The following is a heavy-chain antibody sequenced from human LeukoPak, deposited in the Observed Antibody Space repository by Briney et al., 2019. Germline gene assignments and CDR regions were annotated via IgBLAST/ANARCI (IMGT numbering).Heavy chain of an antibody. CDR2: IYSGGST. V-gene: IGHV3-66*01. Sequence: GGSLRLSCAASGFTVSSNYMSWVRQAPGKGLEWVSVIYSGGSTYYADSVKGRFTISRDNSKNTLYLQMNSLRAEDTAVYYCARGRGTTVTTRAFDIWGQGTMVTVSS. CDR3: ARGRGTTVTTRAFDI. J-gene: IGHJ3*02. CDR1: GFTVSSNY. D-gene: IGHD4-17*01.